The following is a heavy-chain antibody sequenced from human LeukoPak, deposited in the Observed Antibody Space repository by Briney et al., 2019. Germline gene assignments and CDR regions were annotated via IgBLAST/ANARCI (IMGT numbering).Heavy chain of an antibody. D-gene: IGHD5-18*01. CDR1: GIGFSLSD. V-gene: IGHV3-20*04. J-gene: IGHJ4*02. CDR2: INWNGGST. Sequence: GGSLRLSCAASGIGFSLSDFNWVRQAPGKGLEWVSGINWNGGSTGYADSVKGRFTISRDNAKNSLYLQMNSLRAEDTALYYCARDLRDGIQLWNTLDYWGQGTLVTVSS. CDR3: ARDLRDGIQLWNTLDY.